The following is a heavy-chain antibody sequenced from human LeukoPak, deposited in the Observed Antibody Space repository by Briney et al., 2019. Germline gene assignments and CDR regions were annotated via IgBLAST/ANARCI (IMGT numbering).Heavy chain of an antibody. CDR1: GFTFSSYW. V-gene: IGHV3-7*03. CDR3: ARETYTYGSGSYLVYYGMDV. D-gene: IGHD3-10*01. Sequence: PGGSLRLSCAASGFTFSSYWMSWVRQAPGKGLEWVANIKQDGSEKYYVDSVKGRFTISRHNSKNTLYLQMNSLRAEDTAVYYCARETYTYGSGSYLVYYGMDVWGQGTTVTVSS. CDR2: IKQDGSEK. J-gene: IGHJ6*02.